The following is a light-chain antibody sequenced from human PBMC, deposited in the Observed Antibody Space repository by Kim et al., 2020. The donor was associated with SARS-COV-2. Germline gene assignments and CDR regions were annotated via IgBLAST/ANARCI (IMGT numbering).Light chain of an antibody. CDR3: SSRAGGTYD. CDR1: SNGVGGYIL. J-gene: IGLJ1*01. V-gene: IGLV2-8*01. Sequence: PGKSVTISCTGTSNGVGGYILVSGHQRHPGKAPRLLFYDVTERPSGVPDRFSGSKSGITASLTVSGLQAEDEADYYCSSRAGGTYDFGSGTKVTVL. CDR2: DVT.